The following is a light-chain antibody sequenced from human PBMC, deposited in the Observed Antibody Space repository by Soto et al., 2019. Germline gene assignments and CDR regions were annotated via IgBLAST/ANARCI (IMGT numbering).Light chain of an antibody. CDR3: QQRSNWPPWFT. J-gene: IGKJ3*01. Sequence: EIVLTQSPATLSLSPGERATLSCRASRSVSTYLAWYQQKPGQAPRLLIYDASNRATGIPARFSGSGSGTDFTLTISSLEPEDFAVYYCQQRSNWPPWFTFGPGTKVDIK. V-gene: IGKV3-11*01. CDR2: DAS. CDR1: RSVSTY.